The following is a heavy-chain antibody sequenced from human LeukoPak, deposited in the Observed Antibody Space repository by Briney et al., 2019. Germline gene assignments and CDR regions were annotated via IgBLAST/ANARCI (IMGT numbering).Heavy chain of an antibody. CDR3: ARARHYYDSSGYRAKNWFDP. J-gene: IGHJ5*02. D-gene: IGHD3-22*01. CDR2: INHSGST. V-gene: IGHV4-34*01. CDR1: GGSFSGYY. Sequence: SETLSLTCAVYGGSFSGYYWSWIRQPPGKGLEWIGEINHSGSTNYNPSLKSRVTISVDTSKNQFSLKLSSVTAADTAVYYCARARHYYDSSGYRAKNWFDPWGQGTLVTVSS.